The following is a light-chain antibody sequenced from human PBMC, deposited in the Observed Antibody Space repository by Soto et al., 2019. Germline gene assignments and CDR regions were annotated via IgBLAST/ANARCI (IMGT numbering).Light chain of an antibody. CDR1: QSVSSNY. Sequence: ESVLTQSPGTLSLSPGERATLSCRASQSVSSNYLAWYQQKPGQAPRLLIYGASSRATGIPDRFSGSGSGTDFTLTITRLEPEDFAVYYCQQYGSSPWTFGQGTQVEIK. CDR3: QQYGSSPWT. V-gene: IGKV3-20*01. J-gene: IGKJ1*01. CDR2: GAS.